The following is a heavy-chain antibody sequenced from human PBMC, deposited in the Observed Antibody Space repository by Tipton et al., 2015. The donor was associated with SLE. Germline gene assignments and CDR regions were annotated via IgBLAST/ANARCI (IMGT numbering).Heavy chain of an antibody. D-gene: IGHD3-22*01. CDR3: ARGYYDSSGVCLFDF. CDR1: GASISTEGYS. V-gene: IGHV4-30-2*01. J-gene: IGHJ4*02. Sequence: TLSLTCVVSGASISTEGYSWSWIRQPPGKGLEWIGYIFHTGSAYYNPSLRGRLTISLDRSNNQFSLKVNSMTAADTAVYHCARGYYDSSGVCLFDFWGQGTLVTVSS. CDR2: IFHTGSA.